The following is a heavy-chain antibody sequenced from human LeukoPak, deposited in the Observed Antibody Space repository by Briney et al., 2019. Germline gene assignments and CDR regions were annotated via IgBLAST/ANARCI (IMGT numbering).Heavy chain of an antibody. CDR1: GGSFSGYY. CDR2: INHSGST. V-gene: IGHV4-34*01. Sequence: SETLSLTCAVYGGSFSGYYWSWIRQPPGKGLEWIGEINHSGSTNYSPSLKSRVTISVDTSKNQFSLKLSSVTAADTAVYYCARAQVYSYVLAHWGQGTLVTVSS. J-gene: IGHJ4*02. CDR3: ARAQVYSYVLAH. D-gene: IGHD5-18*01.